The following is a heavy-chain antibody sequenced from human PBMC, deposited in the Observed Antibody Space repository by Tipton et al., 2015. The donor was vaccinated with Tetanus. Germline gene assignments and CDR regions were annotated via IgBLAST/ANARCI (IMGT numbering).Heavy chain of an antibody. CDR2: ISYDGSNK. J-gene: IGHJ4*02. V-gene: IGHV3-30*04. Sequence: QLVQSGGGVVQPGRSLRLSCAASGFTFSSYAMHWVRQAPGKGLEWVAVISYDGSNKYYADSVKGRFTISRDNSKNTLYLQMNSLRAEDTAVYYCARGDSGDYFDYWGQGTLVTVSS. CDR1: GFTFSSYA. CDR3: ARGDSGDYFDY. D-gene: IGHD2-15*01.